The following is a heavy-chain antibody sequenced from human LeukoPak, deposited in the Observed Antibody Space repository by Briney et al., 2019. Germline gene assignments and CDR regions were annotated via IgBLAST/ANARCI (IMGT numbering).Heavy chain of an antibody. CDR2: INPSGGST. CDR3: ARDRHDYYGSGSYLVPFDY. Sequence: ASVKVSCKASGYTFTSYYMHWVRQAPGQGLEWMGIINPSGGSTTYAQKFQGRVTITADKSTSTAYMELSSLRSEDTAVYYCARDRHDYYGSGSYLVPFDYWGQGTLVTVSS. CDR1: GYTFTSYY. J-gene: IGHJ4*02. V-gene: IGHV1-46*01. D-gene: IGHD3-10*01.